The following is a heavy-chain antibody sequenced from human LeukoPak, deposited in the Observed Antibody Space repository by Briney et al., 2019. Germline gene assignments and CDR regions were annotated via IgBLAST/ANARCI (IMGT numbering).Heavy chain of an antibody. D-gene: IGHD3-16*02. CDR3: ARAPAHYDYVWGSYRSRGFLDY. Sequence: ASVKVSCKASGGTFSSYAISWVRQAPGQGLEWMGWISAYNGNTNYAQKLQGRVTMTTDTSTSTAYMELRSLRSDDTAVYYCARAPAHYDYVWGSYRSRGFLDYWGQGTLVTVSS. J-gene: IGHJ4*02. V-gene: IGHV1-18*01. CDR2: ISAYNGNT. CDR1: GGTFSSYA.